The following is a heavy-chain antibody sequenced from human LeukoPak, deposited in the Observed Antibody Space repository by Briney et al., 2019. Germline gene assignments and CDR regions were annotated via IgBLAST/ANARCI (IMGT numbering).Heavy chain of an antibody. Sequence: SQTLSLTCTVSGGSISSCSYYWSWIRQPAGKGLEWIGRIYTSGSTNYNPSLKSRVTISVDTSKNQFSLKLSSVAAADTAVYYCAREVTYYDFWSGSNFDYWGQGTLVTVSS. D-gene: IGHD3-3*01. V-gene: IGHV4-61*02. CDR2: IYTSGST. CDR1: GGSISSCSYY. CDR3: AREVTYYDFWSGSNFDY. J-gene: IGHJ4*02.